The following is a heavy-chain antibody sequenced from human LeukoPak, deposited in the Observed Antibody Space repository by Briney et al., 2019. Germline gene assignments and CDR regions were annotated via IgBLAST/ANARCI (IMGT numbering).Heavy chain of an antibody. J-gene: IGHJ4*02. CDR2: IYYSGRT. CDR1: VGSLSSYY. V-gene: IGHV4-59*01. CDR3: ARWGGGRLAAFDY. D-gene: IGHD2-15*01. Sequence: SETLSLTCTVSVGSLSSYYWTWIRQPPGKGLEWIGYIYYSGRTYYNPSLKSRVTISVDTSKNQFSLKLSSVTAADTAVYFCARWGGGRLAAFDYWGPGTLVTVSS.